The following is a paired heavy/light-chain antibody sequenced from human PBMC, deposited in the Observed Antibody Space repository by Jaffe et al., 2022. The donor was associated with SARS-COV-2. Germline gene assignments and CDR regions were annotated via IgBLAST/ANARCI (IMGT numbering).Heavy chain of an antibody. Sequence: QITLKESGPTLVKPTQTLTLTCTFSGFSLSSRGVGVGWIRQPPGKALEWLALIYWDDDKCYSPSLRGRLSITKDTSKNQVVLTMTNMDPVDTATYYCAHRIGTCINGVCYRAFPFDFWGQGTLVTVSS. V-gene: IGHV2-5*02. CDR3: AHRIGTCINGVCYRAFPFDF. D-gene: IGHD2-8*01. CDR1: GFSLSSRGVG. J-gene: IGHJ4*02. CDR2: IYWDDDK.
Light chain of an antibody. CDR2: GAF. CDR3: HQYGSSSLT. CDR1: QNVSSSY. V-gene: IGKV3-20*01. J-gene: IGKJ4*01. Sequence: EIVLTQSPDTLSLSPGERATLSCRASQNVSSSYLAWYQQKPGQAPRLLIYGAFSRATGIPDRFSGSGSGTDFTLTISRLEPEDFAAYYCHQYGSSSLTFGGGTKVEIK.